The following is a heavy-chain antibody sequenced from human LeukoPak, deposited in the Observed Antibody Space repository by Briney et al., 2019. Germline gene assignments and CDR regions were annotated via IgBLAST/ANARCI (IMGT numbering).Heavy chain of an antibody. J-gene: IGHJ4*02. V-gene: IGHV3-23*01. D-gene: IGHD3-22*01. CDR1: GFTFSIYA. Sequence: GGSLRLSCAASGFTFSIYAMSWVRQAPGKGLEWVSAISGSGGSTYYAASVKGRFTISRDNSKNTLYLQMTSLRAADTAVYYCAKAGNTYYYDSSGYYLAYWGQGTLVTVSS. CDR2: ISGSGGST. CDR3: AKAGNTYYYDSSGYYLAY.